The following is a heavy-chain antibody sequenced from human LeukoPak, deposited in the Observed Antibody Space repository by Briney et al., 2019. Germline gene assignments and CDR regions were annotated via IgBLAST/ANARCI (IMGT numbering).Heavy chain of an antibody. CDR3: ARPLTGDWYFDL. CDR2: IHHSGST. D-gene: IGHD1-14*01. V-gene: IGHV4-30-4*08. Sequence: PSQTLSLTCTVSGGSISSGDYYWSWIRQPPGKGLEWIGSIHHSGSTYYNPSLKSRVTISVDTSKNKISLKLSSVTAADTAIYYCARPLTGDWYFDLWGRGTLVTVSS. CDR1: GGSISSGDYY. J-gene: IGHJ2*01.